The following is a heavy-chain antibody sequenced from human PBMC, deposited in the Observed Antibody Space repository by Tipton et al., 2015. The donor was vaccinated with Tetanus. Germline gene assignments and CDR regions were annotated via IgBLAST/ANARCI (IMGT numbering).Heavy chain of an antibody. CDR2: ISGSGGST. CDR3: AKAHHEANYYYYGMDV. CDR1: GFTFSSYA. V-gene: IGHV3-23*01. Sequence: GSLRLSCAASGFTFSSYAMGWVRRAPGKGLEWVSAISGSGGSTYYADSVKGRFTISRDNSKNTLYLQMNSLRAEDTAVYYCAKAHHEANYYYYGMDVWGQGTTVTVSS. J-gene: IGHJ6*02.